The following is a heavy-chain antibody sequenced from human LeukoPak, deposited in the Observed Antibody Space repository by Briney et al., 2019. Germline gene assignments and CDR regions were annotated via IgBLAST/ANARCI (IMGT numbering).Heavy chain of an antibody. CDR2: IKQDGSEK. V-gene: IGHV3-7*01. J-gene: IGHJ3*02. CDR3: ARESENYYDSSGSYVGDFDI. Sequence: GGSLRLSCAASGFTFSSYWMSWVRQAPVKELEWVANIKQDGSEKYYVDSVKGRFTISRDNAKNSLYLQMNSLRAEDTAVYYCARESENYYDSSGSYVGDFDIWGQGTMVTVSS. D-gene: IGHD3-22*01. CDR1: GFTFSSYW.